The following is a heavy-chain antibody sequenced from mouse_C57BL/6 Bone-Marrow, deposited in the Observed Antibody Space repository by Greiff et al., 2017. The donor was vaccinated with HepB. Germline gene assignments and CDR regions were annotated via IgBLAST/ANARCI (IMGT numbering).Heavy chain of an antibody. CDR3: TRPDSSGYAWFAY. D-gene: IGHD3-2*02. V-gene: IGHV6-6*01. CDR1: GFTFSDAW. Sequence: EVKLMESGGGLVQPGGSMKLSCAASGFTFSDAWMDWVRQSPEKGLEWVAEIRNKANNHATYYAESVKGRFTISRDDSKSSVYLQMNSLRAEDTGIYYCTRPDSSGYAWFAYWGQGTLVTVSA. J-gene: IGHJ3*01. CDR2: IRNKANNHAT.